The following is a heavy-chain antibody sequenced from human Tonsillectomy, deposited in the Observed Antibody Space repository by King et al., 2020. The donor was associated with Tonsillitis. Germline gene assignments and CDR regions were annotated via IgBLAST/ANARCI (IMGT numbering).Heavy chain of an antibody. Sequence: VQLVESGGGLVQPGGSLRLSCAASGFTISSYGVSWVRQAPGKGLEWVSVISGSACSTCYADSVKGRFTISRDNSKNTLYLQMNSLRAEDTAVYYCAKGAVAGSYYYYYGMDVWGQGTTVTVSS. CDR2: ISGSACST. V-gene: IGHV3-23*04. CDR3: AKGAVAGSYYYYYGMDV. CDR1: GFTISSYG. D-gene: IGHD6-19*01. J-gene: IGHJ6*02.